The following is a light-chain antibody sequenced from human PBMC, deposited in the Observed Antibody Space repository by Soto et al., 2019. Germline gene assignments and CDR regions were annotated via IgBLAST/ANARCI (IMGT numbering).Light chain of an antibody. V-gene: IGLV2-14*03. CDR2: DVS. J-gene: IGLJ1*01. Sequence: ALTQPASVSGSPGQSITISCTGTSSDVGGYNYVSWYQQHPGKAPKFMIYDVSSRPSGVSNRFSGSKSGNTASLTISGLQAEDEADYYCCSYTTSNTRQIVFGTGTKLTVL. CDR3: CSYTTSNTRQIV. CDR1: SSDVGGYNY.